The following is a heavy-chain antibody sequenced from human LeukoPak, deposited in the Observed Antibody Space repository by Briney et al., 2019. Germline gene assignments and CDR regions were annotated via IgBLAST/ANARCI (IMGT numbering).Heavy chain of an antibody. CDR2: IYYSGST. CDR3: ARGLYDYVWGSYRINWFDP. D-gene: IGHD3-16*02. Sequence: SETLSLTCTVSGGSISSYYWSWIRQPPGKGLKWIGYIYYSGSTNYNPSLKSRVTISVDTSKNQCSLKLSSVTAADTAVYYCARGLYDYVWGSYRINWFDPWGQGPLVTVSS. CDR1: GGSISSYY. V-gene: IGHV4-59*01. J-gene: IGHJ5*02.